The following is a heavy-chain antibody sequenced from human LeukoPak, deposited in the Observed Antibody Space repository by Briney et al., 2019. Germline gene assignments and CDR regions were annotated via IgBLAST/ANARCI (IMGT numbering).Heavy chain of an antibody. Sequence: SETLSLTCTVSGGSISSYYWSWIRQPPGKGLEWIGTIYHSGSTYYNTSLKTGVTISVDTSKNQFSLKLNSVTAADTAVYYCARHSQWGFISWTFDIWGRGTMVAVSP. J-gene: IGHJ3*02. CDR1: GGSISSYY. V-gene: IGHV4-59*08. CDR2: IYHSGST. D-gene: IGHD3-16*01. CDR3: ARHSQWGFISWTFDI.